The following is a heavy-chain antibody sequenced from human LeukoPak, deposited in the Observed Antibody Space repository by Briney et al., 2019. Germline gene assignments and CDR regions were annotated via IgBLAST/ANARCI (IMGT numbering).Heavy chain of an antibody. D-gene: IGHD6-13*01. CDR1: GGSISSGDYY. J-gene: IGHJ4*02. Sequence: SETLSLTCTVSGGSISSGDYYWSWIRQPPGKGLECIGYIYYSGSTYYNPSLKSRVTISVDTSKNQFSLKLSSVTAADTAVYYCVRVSGQQLYFYWGQGTLVTVSS. CDR3: VRVSGQQLYFY. V-gene: IGHV4-30-4*08. CDR2: IYYSGST.